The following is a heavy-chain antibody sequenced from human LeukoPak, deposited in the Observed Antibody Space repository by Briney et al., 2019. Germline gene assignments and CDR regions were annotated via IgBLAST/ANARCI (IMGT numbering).Heavy chain of an antibody. V-gene: IGHV4-61*02. CDR1: GGSISSGSCY. Sequence: PSQTLSLTCTVSGGSISSGSCYWSWIRQPAGKGLEWIGRIYTSGSTNYNPSLESRVTISVDTSKNQFSLKLSSVTAADTAVYYCARDLRVQGVYYYYMDVWGKGTTVTISS. CDR2: IYTSGST. CDR3: ARDLRVQGVYYYYMDV. D-gene: IGHD1-1*01. J-gene: IGHJ6*03.